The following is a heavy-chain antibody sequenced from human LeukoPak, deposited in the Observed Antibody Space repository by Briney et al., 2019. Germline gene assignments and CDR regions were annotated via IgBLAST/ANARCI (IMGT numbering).Heavy chain of an antibody. Sequence: SETLSLTCTVSGGSISSSSYYWGWIRQTPGKGLEWIGNIYYSGSTYYNPSLKSRVTISVDTSKNQFSLKLSSVTAADTAVYYCARETSQKGAHYMDVWGKGTTITISS. V-gene: IGHV4-39*07. CDR1: GGSISSSSYY. CDR2: IYYSGST. D-gene: IGHD3-16*01. J-gene: IGHJ6*03. CDR3: ARETSQKGAHYMDV.